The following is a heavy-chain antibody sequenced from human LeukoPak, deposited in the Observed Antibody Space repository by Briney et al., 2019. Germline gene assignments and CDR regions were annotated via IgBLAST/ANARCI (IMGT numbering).Heavy chain of an antibody. J-gene: IGHJ4*02. CDR2: IYYSGSP. V-gene: IGHV4-39*07. D-gene: IGHD1-14*01. Sequence: SETLSLTCTVSGGSISSSSYYWGWIRQPPGKGLEWIGSIYYSGSPYYNPSLKSRVTISVDTSKNQFSLKLSSVTAADTAVYYCARVGNLGVQADYWGQGTLVTVSS. CDR1: GGSISSSSYY. CDR3: ARVGNLGVQADY.